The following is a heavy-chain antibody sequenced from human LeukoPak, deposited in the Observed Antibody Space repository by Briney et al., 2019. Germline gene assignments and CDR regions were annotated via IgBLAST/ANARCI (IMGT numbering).Heavy chain of an antibody. D-gene: IGHD3-22*01. CDR2: INPDSGGT. Sequence: ASVKVSCKASGYTFTGSYIHWVRQAPGQGLEWMGWINPDSGGTNYAQNFQGRVTVTRDTSIITAYMELSRLRSDDTAAYYCAREMYDASGRNFDYWGQGTLVTVSS. J-gene: IGHJ4*02. CDR3: AREMYDASGRNFDY. CDR1: GYTFTGSY. V-gene: IGHV1-2*02.